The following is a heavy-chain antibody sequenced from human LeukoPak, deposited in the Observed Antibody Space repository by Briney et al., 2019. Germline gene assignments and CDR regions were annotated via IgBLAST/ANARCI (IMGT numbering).Heavy chain of an antibody. J-gene: IGHJ4*02. CDR1: GFTFSSYA. D-gene: IGHD1-26*01. Sequence: GGSLRLSCAASGFTFSSYAMSWVRQAPGKGLEWVSGISGNGGSTYYADSVKGRFTISRDNSENTLYLQMNSLRAEDTAVYYCAKVVGATDRTGYFDYWGQGTLVTVSS. CDR2: ISGNGGST. V-gene: IGHV3-23*01. CDR3: AKVVGATDRTGYFDY.